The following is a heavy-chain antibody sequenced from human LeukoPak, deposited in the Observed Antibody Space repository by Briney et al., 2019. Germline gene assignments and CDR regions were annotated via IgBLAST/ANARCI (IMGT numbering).Heavy chain of an antibody. CDR3: ARVVVINPYAYFYYYYYMDV. CDR2: IKQDGSEK. CDR1: GFPFNSYG. Sequence: GGSLGLSCSASGFPFNSYGMSWVRPAPGKGLEGVGKIKQDGSEKYYVDSVKGRFTISRDNAKSSLYLQMNSLRAEDTAVYYCARVVVINPYAYFYYYYYMDVWGKGTTVTVSS. D-gene: IGHD3-10*01. V-gene: IGHV3-7*01. J-gene: IGHJ6*03.